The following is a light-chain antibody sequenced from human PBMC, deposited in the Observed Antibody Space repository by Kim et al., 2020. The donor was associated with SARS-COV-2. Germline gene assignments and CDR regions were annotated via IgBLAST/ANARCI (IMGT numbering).Light chain of an antibody. CDR3: QQYNNWPPIT. CDR2: GAS. J-gene: IGKJ5*01. V-gene: IGKV3-15*01. Sequence: SAWERATLSGRASQSVSSILAWDQQKPGQAPRLVIYGASTRAAGIPARFSGSGSGTEFTLTISSLQSEDFAVYYCQQYNNWPPITFGQGTRLEIK. CDR1: QSVSSI.